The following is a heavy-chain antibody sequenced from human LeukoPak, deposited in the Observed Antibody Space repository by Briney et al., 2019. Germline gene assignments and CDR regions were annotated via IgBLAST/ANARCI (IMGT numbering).Heavy chain of an antibody. V-gene: IGHV3-23*01. D-gene: IGHD1-26*01. CDR1: GFTFSSYA. CDR3: AKDRRKGELLYYFDY. Sequence: GGSLRLSCAASGFTFSSYAMSWVRQAPGKGLEWVSAISGSGGSTYYADSVKGRFTISRDNSKNTLYLQMNSLRAEDTAVYYCAKDRRKGELLYYFDYWGQGTQVTVSS. J-gene: IGHJ4*02. CDR2: ISGSGGST.